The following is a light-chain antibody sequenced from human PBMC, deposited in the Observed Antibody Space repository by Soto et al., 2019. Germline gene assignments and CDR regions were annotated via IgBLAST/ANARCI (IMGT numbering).Light chain of an antibody. CDR1: QSVSSY. CDR2: DAS. Sequence: EIVLTQSPATLSLSPGEIATLSCGASQSVSSYLAWYQQKPGQAPRLLIYDASNRATGIPARFSGSGSGTDFTLTISILEPDDFAVYYCQQRSNWPPITFGQVTRLEIK. J-gene: IGKJ5*01. CDR3: QQRSNWPPIT. V-gene: IGKV3-11*01.